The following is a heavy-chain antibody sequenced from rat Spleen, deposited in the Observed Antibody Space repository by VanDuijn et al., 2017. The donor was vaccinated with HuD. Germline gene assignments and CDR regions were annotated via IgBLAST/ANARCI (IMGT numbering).Heavy chain of an antibody. CDR2: ISYDGRST. D-gene: IGHD1-4*01. CDR1: GFTFSNYD. V-gene: IGHV5-7*01. Sequence: EVQLVESGGGLVQPGRSLKLSCAASGFTFSNYDMAWVRQAPKKGLEWVATISYDGRSTYYRDSVKGRFTISRDNAKSTLDLQMNSLRSEDTATYYCARGHGYNYDWFAYWGQGTLVTVSS. J-gene: IGHJ3*01. CDR3: ARGHGYNYDWFAY.